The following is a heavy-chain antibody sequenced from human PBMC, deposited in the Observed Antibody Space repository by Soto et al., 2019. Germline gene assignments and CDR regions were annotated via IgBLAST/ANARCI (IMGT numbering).Heavy chain of an antibody. V-gene: IGHV1-2*02. CDR2: INPNSGAT. D-gene: IGHD1-1*01. CDR1: GYTFSDYY. Sequence: QVQLVQSGAEVRKPGASVKVSCKASGYTFSDYYIHWVRKAPGQGLEWMGWINPNSGATKYAPMFQGGITMTRDPSFTTASMELRMLRSGHTAGYYCAREPATSKPEGVDFWGQGTLVSVSS. J-gene: IGHJ4*02. CDR3: AREPATSKPEGVDF.